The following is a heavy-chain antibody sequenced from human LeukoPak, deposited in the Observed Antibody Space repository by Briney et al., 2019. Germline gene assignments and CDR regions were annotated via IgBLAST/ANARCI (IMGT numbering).Heavy chain of an antibody. D-gene: IGHD2-2*01. J-gene: IGHJ4*02. V-gene: IGHV4-59*01. CDR3: ARVGVSCSSTSCYAFDY. CDR2: IYYSGST. CDR1: GGSISSYY. Sequence: TSETLSLTCTVSGGSISSYYWSWIRQPPGKGLEWLGYIYYSGSTNYNPSLKSRVTISVDTSKNQFSLKLSSVTAADTAVYYCARVGVSCSSTSCYAFDYWGQGTLVTVSS.